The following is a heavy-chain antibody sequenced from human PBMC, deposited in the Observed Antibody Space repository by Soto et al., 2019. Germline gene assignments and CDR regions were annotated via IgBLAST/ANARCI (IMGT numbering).Heavy chain of an antibody. CDR2: TNSDGSST. CDR1: GFTFSRYP. D-gene: IGHD3-16*01. CDR3: ARGSSYALEY. Sequence: GGSLSLSCAASGFTFSRYPMHWVRQAPGKGLVWVSRTNSDGSSTRYADSVKGRFTVSRDNAKNTLYLEMNSLRAEDTAVYYCARGSSYALEYWGQGTLVTVSS. V-gene: IGHV3-74*01. J-gene: IGHJ4*02.